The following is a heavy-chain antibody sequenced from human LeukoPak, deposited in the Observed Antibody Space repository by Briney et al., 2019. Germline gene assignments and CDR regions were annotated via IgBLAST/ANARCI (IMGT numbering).Heavy chain of an antibody. V-gene: IGHV4-39*07. J-gene: IGHJ4*02. D-gene: IGHD2-15*01. CDR2: IYYSVST. CDR3: TRALRGYCSGGRCYHFDY. CDR1: GGSISSSSYY. Sequence: SETLSLTCNVSGGSISSSSYYWGWIRQPPGKGLEWIGSIYYSVSTYYNPSLKSRVTISVDTSKSQFSLKLSSVTAADTAVYYCTRALRGYCSGGRCYHFDYWGQGNLGTVSS.